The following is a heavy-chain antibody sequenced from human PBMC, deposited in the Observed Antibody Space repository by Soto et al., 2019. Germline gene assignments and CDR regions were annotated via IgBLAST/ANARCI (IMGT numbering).Heavy chain of an antibody. J-gene: IGHJ4*02. CDR2: IYHSGST. Sequence: SETLSLTCAVSGGSISSGGYSWSWIRQPPGKGLEWIGYIYHSGSTYYNPSLKSRVTISVDRSKNQFSLKLSSVTAADTAVYYCATLYYYDSSGYYSDDYWGQGTLVTVS. V-gene: IGHV4-30-2*01. CDR3: ATLYYYDSSGYYSDDY. D-gene: IGHD3-22*01. CDR1: GGSISSGGYS.